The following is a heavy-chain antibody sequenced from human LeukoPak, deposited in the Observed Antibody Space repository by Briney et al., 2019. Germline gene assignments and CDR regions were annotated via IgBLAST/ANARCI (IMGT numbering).Heavy chain of an antibody. CDR3: ARSRATYAFDL. J-gene: IGHJ3*01. CDR2: ISSTGSTI. D-gene: IGHD5-12*01. CDR1: GVSFYDYY. V-gene: IGHV3-11*04. Sequence: LSLTCAVSGVSFYDYYWSWVRQTPGKGLEWVSYISSTGSTIYYADSVKGQFTISRDNAMNSLYLQMNSLRAEDTAVYYCARSRATYAFDLWGQGTVVTVSS.